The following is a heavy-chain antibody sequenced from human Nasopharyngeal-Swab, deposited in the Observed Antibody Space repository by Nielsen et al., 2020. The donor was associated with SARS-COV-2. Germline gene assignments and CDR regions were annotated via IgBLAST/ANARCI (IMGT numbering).Heavy chain of an antibody. CDR2: ISGSGGST. CDR1: GFSVSNND. Sequence: PGGSLRLSCTASGFSVSNNDMNWVRLAPGKGLEWVSTISGSGGSTYYANSVKGRFTISRDNSRNALFLHLTSLRAEDMGKYYCAKDTLVRSGLYDYWGQGALVTVSS. D-gene: IGHD6-19*01. J-gene: IGHJ4*02. V-gene: IGHV3-23*01. CDR3: AKDTLVRSGLYDY.